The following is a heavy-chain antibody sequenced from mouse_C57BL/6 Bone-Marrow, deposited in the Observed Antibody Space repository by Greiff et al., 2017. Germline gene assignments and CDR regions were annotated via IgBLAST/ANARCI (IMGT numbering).Heavy chain of an antibody. CDR2: IYPGNGDT. Sequence: SGTVLARPGASVKMSCKTSGYTFTSYWMHWVKQRPGQGLEWMGAIYPGNGDTSYNQKFKGKAKLTAVTSASTAYMELSSLTNEDSAVYYCTREVITTVVAPYWYFDVWGTGTTVTVSS. CDR3: TREVITTVVAPYWYFDV. D-gene: IGHD1-1*01. J-gene: IGHJ1*03. CDR1: GYTFTSYW. V-gene: IGHV1-5*01.